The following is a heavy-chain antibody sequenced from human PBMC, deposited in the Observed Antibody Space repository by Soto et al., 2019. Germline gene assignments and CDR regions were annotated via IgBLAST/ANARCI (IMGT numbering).Heavy chain of an antibody. CDR2: ISYDGSNK. CDR3: AKTGEGAAGAFDI. J-gene: IGHJ3*02. CDR1: GCTFRSYG. V-gene: IGHV3-30*18. Sequence: PAGTLRLSFSVSGCTFRSYGMRGIRQAPVKGLEWVAGISYDGSNKYYENSLKGRCTISRDNSKNTLYLQMNSLRAAATAVHYSAKTGEGAAGAFDIWRQGTMV. D-gene: IGHD6-13*01.